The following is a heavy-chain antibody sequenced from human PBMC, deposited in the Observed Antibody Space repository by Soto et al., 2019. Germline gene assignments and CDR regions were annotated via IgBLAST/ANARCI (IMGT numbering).Heavy chain of an antibody. CDR1: GGSINSDTYY. D-gene: IGHD2-15*01. J-gene: IGHJ3*01. CDR2: IYYRGNT. V-gene: IGHV4-39*01. Sequence: PSETLSLTCTVSGGSINSDTYYWGWIRQPPGKGLEWIGSIYYRGNTYYNPSLKSRVTISVDTSKVSLKLSSVPAADTAVYYCRVVAASPPLPRAFDVWSQGTMVTVSS. CDR3: RVVAASPPLPRAFDV.